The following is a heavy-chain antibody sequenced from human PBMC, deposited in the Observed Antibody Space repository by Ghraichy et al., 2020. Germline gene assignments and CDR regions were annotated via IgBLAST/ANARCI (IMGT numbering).Heavy chain of an antibody. Sequence: GGSLRLSCAASGFTFSSYAMSWVRQAPGKGLEWVSAISGSGGSTYYADSVKGRFTISRDNSKNTLYLQMNSLRAEDTAVYYCAKVRNRIFGVVIYFDYWGQGTLVTVSS. V-gene: IGHV3-23*01. CDR2: ISGSGGST. D-gene: IGHD3-3*02. CDR1: GFTFSSYA. CDR3: AKVRNRIFGVVIYFDY. J-gene: IGHJ4*02.